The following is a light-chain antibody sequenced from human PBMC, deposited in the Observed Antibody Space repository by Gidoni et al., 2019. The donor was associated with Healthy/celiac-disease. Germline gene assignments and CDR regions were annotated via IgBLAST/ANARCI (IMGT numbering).Light chain of an antibody. V-gene: IGKV2-30*01. CDR1: QSLVYSDGNTY. Sequence: DVLMTQSLLSLPVTLGQPASISCRSSQSLVYSDGNTYLNWFQQRPGPSPRRLIYKVSNRDSGVPDRCSGSGSGTDFTMKISRVEAEDVGVYYCMQGTHWPLFTFGPGTKVDIK. CDR3: MQGTHWPLFT. CDR2: KVS. J-gene: IGKJ3*01.